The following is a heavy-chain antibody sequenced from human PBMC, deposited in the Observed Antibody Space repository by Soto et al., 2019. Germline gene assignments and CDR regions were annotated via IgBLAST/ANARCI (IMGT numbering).Heavy chain of an antibody. V-gene: IGHV1-69*01. J-gene: IGHJ4*02. CDR1: GVTFSSET. D-gene: IGHD2-2*01. Sequence: QVQLVQSGADVKKPGSSVKVSCQASGVTFSSETLGWVRQAPGQGLEWVGGIIPLFGTASYAQKFQGRVTIKAEESPITVYMELSSLRSDETAVYFCATELGENPASPFDAWGQGTLVTVSS. CDR2: IIPLFGTA. CDR3: ATELGENPASPFDA.